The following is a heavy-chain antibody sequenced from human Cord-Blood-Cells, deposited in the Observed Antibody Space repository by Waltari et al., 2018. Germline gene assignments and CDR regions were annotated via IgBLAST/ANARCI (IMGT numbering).Heavy chain of an antibody. D-gene: IGHD2-15*01. CDR2: INHSGRT. J-gene: IGHJ4*02. V-gene: IGHV4-34*01. CDR3: ARGLGCSGGSCLYYFDY. CDR1: GGSFSSYY. Sequence: QVQLQQWGAGLLKPSATLSLTCAVYGGSFSSYYWSRIRQPPGKGLEWIGEINHSGRTNYNPALKSRVSISVDTSKNQFSLKLSSVAAADTAVYYCARGLGCSGGSCLYYFDYWGQGTLVTVSS.